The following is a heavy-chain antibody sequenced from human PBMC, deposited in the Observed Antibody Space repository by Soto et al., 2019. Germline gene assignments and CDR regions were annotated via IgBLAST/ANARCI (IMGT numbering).Heavy chain of an antibody. CDR2: INAGNGNT. CDR3: AREGAVVYCSSTNCPNWFDL. J-gene: IGHJ5*02. V-gene: IGHV1-3*01. D-gene: IGHD2-2*01. CDR1: GYTFTSYA. Sequence: ASVKVSCKASGYTFTSYAIHWVRQAPGQRLEWMGWINAGNGNTKYSQKFQGRVTITRDTSASTAYMELSSLRSEDTAVYYCAREGAVVYCSSTNCPNWFDLWGPGILVTVSS.